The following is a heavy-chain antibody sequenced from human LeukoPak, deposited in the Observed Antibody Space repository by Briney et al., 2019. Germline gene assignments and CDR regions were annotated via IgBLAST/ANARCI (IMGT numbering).Heavy chain of an antibody. V-gene: IGHV1-69*13. Sequence: EASVKVSCKASGGTFSSYAISWVRQAPGQGLEWMGGIIPIFGTANYAQKFQGRVTITADESTSTAYMELSSLRSEDTAVYYCARDRETFGVVYNWFDPWGQGTLVTVSS. D-gene: IGHD3-3*01. J-gene: IGHJ5*02. CDR1: GGTFSSYA. CDR3: ARDRETFGVVYNWFDP. CDR2: IIPIFGTA.